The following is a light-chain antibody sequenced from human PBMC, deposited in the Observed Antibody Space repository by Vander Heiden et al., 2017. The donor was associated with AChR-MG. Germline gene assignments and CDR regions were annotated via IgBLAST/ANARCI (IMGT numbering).Light chain of an antibody. J-gene: IGKJ2*01. CDR2: WST. CDR1: QSVLYSTNNKNY. CDR3: QQYHSTPYT. Sequence: DIVMIQPPDSLPVSLGERASINCKSSQSVLYSTNNKNYLGWYQQKPGQPPKLLIYWSTTRDSGVPDRFSSSGSGKDLTLTIRVLQAEDVAVYCCQQYHSTPYTFGHGTKLDIK. V-gene: IGKV4-1*01.